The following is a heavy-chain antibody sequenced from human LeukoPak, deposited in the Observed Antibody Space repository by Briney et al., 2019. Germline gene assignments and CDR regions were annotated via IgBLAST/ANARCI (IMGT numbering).Heavy chain of an antibody. Sequence: SETLSLTCTVSGYSISSGYYWGWIRQPPGKGLEWIGSIYHSGSTYYNPSLKSRVTISVDTSKNQFSLKLSSVTAADTAVYYCARYPSWAAAVDYWGQGTLVTVSS. V-gene: IGHV4-38-2*02. J-gene: IGHJ4*02. D-gene: IGHD6-13*01. CDR1: GYSISSGYY. CDR3: ARYPSWAAAVDY. CDR2: IYHSGST.